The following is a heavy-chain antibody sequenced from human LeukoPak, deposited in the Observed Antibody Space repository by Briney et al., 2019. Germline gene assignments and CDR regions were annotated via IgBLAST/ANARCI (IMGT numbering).Heavy chain of an antibody. Sequence: GGSLRPSCAASGFTFSSYAMTWVRQAPGMGLEWVSSISGSGSSSYYADSVKGRFTVSRDNSKNTLHLQMNSLRAEDTAVYYCAKDFLYNVVDYWGQGTLVAVSS. J-gene: IGHJ4*02. V-gene: IGHV3-23*01. CDR1: GFTFSSYA. CDR3: AKDFLYNVVDY. CDR2: ISGSGSSS. D-gene: IGHD3-10*01.